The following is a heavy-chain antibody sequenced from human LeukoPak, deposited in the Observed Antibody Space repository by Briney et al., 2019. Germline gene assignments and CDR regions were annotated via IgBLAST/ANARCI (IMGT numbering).Heavy chain of an antibody. CDR3: ARQWGRPFDI. Sequence: GESLKISCKGSGYSFTNFWIGWVRQMPGKGLEWMGIIYPGDSDTTYSPSFQGQVTISADKSTSTAYLQWSSLKASDTAMYYCARQWGRPFDIWGQGTMVTGSS. CDR1: GYSFTNFW. V-gene: IGHV5-51*01. J-gene: IGHJ3*02. CDR2: IYPGDSDT. D-gene: IGHD1-26*01.